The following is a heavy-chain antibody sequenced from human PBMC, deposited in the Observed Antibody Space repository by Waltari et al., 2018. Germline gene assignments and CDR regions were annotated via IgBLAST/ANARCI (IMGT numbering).Heavy chain of an antibody. J-gene: IGHJ6*02. CDR2: ITSDGDRT. D-gene: IGHD2-15*01. CDR1: GFTFSSYW. Sequence: EVQLVESGGGLVQPGGSLRLSCAASGFTFSSYWMHWVRQVTGKGLVWVSAITSDGDRTRYADSVKGLFTISRDNAKNTLYLQMNSLRADDTAVYYCASHRPGGYGMDVWGHGTTVTVSS. CDR3: ASHRPGGYGMDV. V-gene: IGHV3-74*01.